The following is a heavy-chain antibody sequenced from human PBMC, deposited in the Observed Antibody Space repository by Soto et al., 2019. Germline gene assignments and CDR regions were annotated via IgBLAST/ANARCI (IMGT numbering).Heavy chain of an antibody. CDR2: ISGSGDST. D-gene: IGHD6-13*01. J-gene: IGHJ4*02. Sequence: EGQLLDSGGGLVQPGGSLRLSCAASGFTFSSYAMNWVRQAPGKGLEWVSVISGSGDSTYYADSVKGRFIISRDNSKNTLYLQMNSLRAEDTAVYYCARRGPGTYFDYWGQGTLVTVSS. CDR1: GFTFSSYA. V-gene: IGHV3-23*01. CDR3: ARRGPGTYFDY.